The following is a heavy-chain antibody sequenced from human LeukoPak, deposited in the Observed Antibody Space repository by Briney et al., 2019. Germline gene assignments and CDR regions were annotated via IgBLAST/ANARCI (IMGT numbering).Heavy chain of an antibody. J-gene: IGHJ4*02. CDR3: AREAQHYYYDSSGYFDY. CDR2: IYSGGST. D-gene: IGHD3-22*01. CDR1: GFTVSSNY. V-gene: IGHV3-66*01. Sequence: GGSLRLSCAASGFTVSSNYMSWVRQAPGKGLEWVSVIYSGGSTYYADSVKGRFTISRDNSKNTLYLQMNSLRAEDTAVYYCAREAQHYYYDSSGYFDYWGQGTLVTVSS.